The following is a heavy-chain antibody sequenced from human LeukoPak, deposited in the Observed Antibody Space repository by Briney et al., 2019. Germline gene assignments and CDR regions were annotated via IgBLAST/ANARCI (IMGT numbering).Heavy chain of an antibody. Sequence: PSETLSLTCAVYGGSLSGYYWNWIRQPPGKGLEWIGEINHSGSTNYNPSLKSRVTISVDTSKNQFSLKLSSVTAADTAVYFRARLPSPYYYDGSAPDYWGQGTLVTVSS. CDR1: GGSLSGYY. V-gene: IGHV4-34*01. CDR2: INHSGST. CDR3: ARLPSPYYYDGSAPDY. J-gene: IGHJ4*02. D-gene: IGHD3-22*01.